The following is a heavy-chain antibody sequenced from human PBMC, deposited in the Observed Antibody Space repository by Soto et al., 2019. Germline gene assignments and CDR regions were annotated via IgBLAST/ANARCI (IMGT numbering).Heavy chain of an antibody. CDR1: GGTFSSYA. Sequence: QVQLVQSGAEVKKPGSSVKVSCKASGGTFSSYAISWVRQAPGQGLEWMGGIIPIFGTANYAQKFQGRVTITADESKSTAYMELSSLRSEDTAVYYCASPIAAAGPYYYGMDVWGQGTTVTVSS. CDR2: IIPIFGTA. V-gene: IGHV1-69*01. CDR3: ASPIAAAGPYYYGMDV. J-gene: IGHJ6*02. D-gene: IGHD6-13*01.